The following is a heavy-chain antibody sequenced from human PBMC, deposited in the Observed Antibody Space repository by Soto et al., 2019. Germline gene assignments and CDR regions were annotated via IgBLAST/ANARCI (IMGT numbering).Heavy chain of an antibody. CDR3: ARVDPRTGRTIDY. Sequence: PSETLSLTCTVSGGTVSRGDYYWSWIRQPPGKGLEWIGYIYYSGSTYYNPSLESRVTISPDTSKNQFSLKLSSVTAADTAVYYCARVDPRTGRTIDYWGQGALVTVSS. D-gene: IGHD1-1*01. V-gene: IGHV4-30-4*01. CDR1: GGTVSRGDYY. J-gene: IGHJ4*02. CDR2: IYYSGST.